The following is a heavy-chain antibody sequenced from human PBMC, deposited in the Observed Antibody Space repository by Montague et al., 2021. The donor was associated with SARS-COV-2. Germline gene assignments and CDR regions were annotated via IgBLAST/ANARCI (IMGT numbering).Heavy chain of an antibody. Sequence: CAISGDSVSSHIATWNWIRQSPSRGLEWLGRTYYRSKWYNDYAVSVKSRVIINPDTSNNRISLQLNSVTPEDTAVYYCARAYCGSDCYFYWYFDLWGRGTLVTVSS. D-gene: IGHD2-21*02. V-gene: IGHV6-1*01. J-gene: IGHJ2*01. CDR1: GDSVSSHIAT. CDR3: ARAYCGSDCYFYWYFDL. CDR2: TYYRSKWYN.